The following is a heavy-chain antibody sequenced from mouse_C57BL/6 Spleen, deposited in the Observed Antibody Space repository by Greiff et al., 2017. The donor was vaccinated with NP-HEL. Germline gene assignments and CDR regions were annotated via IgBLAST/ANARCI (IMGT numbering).Heavy chain of an antibody. CDR1: GYTFTDYE. J-gene: IGHJ4*01. CDR3: TRWRGHYAMGY. V-gene: IGHV1-15*01. Sequence: QVQLQQSGAELVRPGASVTLSCKASGYTFTDYEMHWVKQTPVHGLEWIGAIDPETGGTAYNQKFKGKAILTADKSSSTAYMELRSLTSEDSAVYYCTRWRGHYAMGYWGQGTSVTVSS. CDR2: IDPETGGT. D-gene: IGHD3-3*01.